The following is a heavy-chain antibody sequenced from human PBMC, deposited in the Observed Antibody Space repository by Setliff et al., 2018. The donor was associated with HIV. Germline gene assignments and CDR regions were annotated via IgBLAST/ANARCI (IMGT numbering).Heavy chain of an antibody. CDR3: ARDREAMITGFYFYFYMDV. J-gene: IGHJ6*03. Sequence: PGGSLRLSCEASGFTVSSNYMSWVRQAPGKGLEWVSVIYSGGSTYYADSVKGRFTISRDNSKNTLYLQMDSLGAEGTAVYYCARDREAMITGFYFYFYMDVWGKGTTVTVSS. V-gene: IGHV3-66*02. CDR1: GFTVSSNY. CDR2: IYSGGST. D-gene: IGHD3-16*01.